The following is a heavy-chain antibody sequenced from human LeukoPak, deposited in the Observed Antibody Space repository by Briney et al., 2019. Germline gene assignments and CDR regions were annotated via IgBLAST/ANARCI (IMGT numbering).Heavy chain of an antibody. CDR1: GGSFSGYY. Sequence: KPSETLSLTCAVYGGSFSGYYWSWIRQPPGKGLEWIGEINHSGSTTYNPSVKSRVTISVDTSKNQFSLMVRSVTAADTAVYYCGRSAGFVHFDHWGQGTLVTVTS. CDR2: INHSGST. V-gene: IGHV4-34*01. D-gene: IGHD3-16*01. J-gene: IGHJ4*02. CDR3: GRSAGFVHFDH.